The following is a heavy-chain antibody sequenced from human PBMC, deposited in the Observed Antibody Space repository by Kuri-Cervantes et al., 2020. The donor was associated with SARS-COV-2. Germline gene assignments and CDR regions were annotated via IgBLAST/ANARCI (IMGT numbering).Heavy chain of an antibody. Sequence: GGSLRLSCAASGFTFSSYSMNWVRQAPGKGLEWVSSSSSSSSYIYYADSVKGRFTISRDNAKNSLYLQMNSLRAEDTAVYYCARGITMIVVVTPFDYWGQGTLVTVSS. J-gene: IGHJ4*02. CDR3: ARGITMIVVVTPFDY. D-gene: IGHD3-22*01. CDR1: GFTFSSYS. CDR2: SSSSSSYI. V-gene: IGHV3-21*01.